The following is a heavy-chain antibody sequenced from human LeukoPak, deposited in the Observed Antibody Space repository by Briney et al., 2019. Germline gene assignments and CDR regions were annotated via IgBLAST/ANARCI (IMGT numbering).Heavy chain of an antibody. J-gene: IGHJ6*02. CDR1: GGSFSDYY. D-gene: IGHD3-10*01. CDR2: YSGST. CDR3: ARTRRHYYGSGKNLTPWPAGLDV. V-gene: IGHV4-59*01. Sequence: SETLSLTCTVSGGSFSDYYWTWIRQPPGKGLEWTGYSGSTNYNPSLKSRVTISTDTSKRHFSLTLSSVTADDTAVYYCARTRRHYYGSGKNLTPWPAGLDVWGQGTTVIVS.